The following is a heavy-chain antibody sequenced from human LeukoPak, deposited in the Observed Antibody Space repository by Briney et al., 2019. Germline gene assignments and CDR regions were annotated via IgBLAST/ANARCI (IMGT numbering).Heavy chain of an antibody. CDR2: ISAYSGNT. D-gene: IGHD4-11*01. Sequence: ASVKVSCKASGGTFSSYAISWVRQAPGQGLEWMGWISAYSGNTNYAQKVRGRVTMTTDKSTNTAYMELRSLRSDDAAVYYCARDKRDYSDYDYYYGMDVWGQGTTVTVSS. CDR1: GGTFSSYA. CDR3: ARDKRDYSDYDYYYGMDV. J-gene: IGHJ6*02. V-gene: IGHV1-18*01.